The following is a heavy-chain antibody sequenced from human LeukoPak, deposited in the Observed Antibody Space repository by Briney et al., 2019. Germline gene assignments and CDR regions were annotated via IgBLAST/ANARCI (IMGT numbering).Heavy chain of an antibody. J-gene: IGHJ6*02. D-gene: IGHD3-22*01. V-gene: IGHV3-30-3*01. CDR2: IAYDGTNI. Sequence: PGRSLRLSCAASQFTFNIYPMHWVRPAPGKGLEWVATIAYDGTNIFYADSVRGRFTISRDNSKSALFLEMNSLRGEDTAVYYCAREPYDISGYGMDVWGQGTMVTVSS. CDR1: QFTFNIYP. CDR3: AREPYDISGYGMDV.